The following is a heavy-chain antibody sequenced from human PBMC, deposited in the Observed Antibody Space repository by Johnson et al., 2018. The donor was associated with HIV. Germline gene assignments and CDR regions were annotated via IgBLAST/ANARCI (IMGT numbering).Heavy chain of an antibody. CDR1: TFTFSNYW. Sequence: VQLVESGGGVVQPGRSLRLSCAASTFTFSNYWMHWVRQAPGEGLVWVARISGDGYRTAYADSVKGRFTSSRDNSKNTQYLQMNSLRPQDTALYYCAKGRRELLLPPDAFDFWGQGTLVTVSS. CDR2: ISGDGYRT. V-gene: IGHV3-74*02. D-gene: IGHD2-15*01. J-gene: IGHJ3*01. CDR3: AKGRRELLLPPDAFDF.